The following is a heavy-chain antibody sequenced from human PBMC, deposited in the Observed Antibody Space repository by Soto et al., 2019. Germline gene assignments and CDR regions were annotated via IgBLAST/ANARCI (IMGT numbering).Heavy chain of an antibody. V-gene: IGHV4-59*12. CDR1: GGTISSYY. CDR3: ATGRISRGLDV. Sequence: SETLSLTCSVSGGTISSYYWSWIRQPPGKGLEWIGYIYSRGTTSYNPSLKSRATILVDTSKNQFSLRLTSVTATDTAVYYCATGRISRGLDVWGQGTTVTVS. CDR2: IYSRGTT. J-gene: IGHJ6*02.